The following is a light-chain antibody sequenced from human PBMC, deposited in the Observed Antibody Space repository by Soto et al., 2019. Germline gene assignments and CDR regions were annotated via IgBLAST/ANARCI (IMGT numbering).Light chain of an antibody. CDR1: SSDVGGYNY. Sequence: QSALTQPRSVSGSPGQSVTISCTGTSSDVGGYNYVSWYQQHPGKAPKVMIYDDSERPSGVPDRFSGSKSGNTASLTISGLQAEDEADYYCSSYAGSPRYVFGTGTKLTVL. CDR3: SSYAGSPRYV. V-gene: IGLV2-11*01. J-gene: IGLJ1*01. CDR2: DDS.